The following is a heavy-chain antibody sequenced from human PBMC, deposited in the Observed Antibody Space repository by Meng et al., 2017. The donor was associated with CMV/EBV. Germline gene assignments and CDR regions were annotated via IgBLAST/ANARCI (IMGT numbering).Heavy chain of an antibody. V-gene: IGHV3-30-3*01. CDR3: ARVGGIAAADSFDY. CDR1: GFTFSSYA. CDR2: ISYDGSNK. D-gene: IGHD6-13*01. Sequence: QGPRWGTGGGVVQPGRYLGLSCAASGFTFSSYAMHWVRQAPGKGLEWVAVISYDGSNKYYADSVKGRFTISRDNSKNTLYLQMNSLRAEDTAVYYCARVGGIAAADSFDYWGQGTLVTVSS. J-gene: IGHJ4*02.